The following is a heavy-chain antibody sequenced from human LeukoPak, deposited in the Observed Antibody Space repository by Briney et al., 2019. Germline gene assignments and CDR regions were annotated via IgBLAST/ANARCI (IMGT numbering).Heavy chain of an antibody. CDR2: INTDGTVT. CDR3: ATKQWLAPPPDS. V-gene: IGHV3-74*01. Sequence: GGSLRLSCAASGFTFSKYWMLWVRQALGRGLENVSRINTDGTVTTYADSVKGRFTVSRDNADNTMFLQMNSVRNEDTAVYYCATKQWLAPPPDSWGQGTPVTVSS. CDR1: GFTFSKYW. D-gene: IGHD6-19*01. J-gene: IGHJ4*02.